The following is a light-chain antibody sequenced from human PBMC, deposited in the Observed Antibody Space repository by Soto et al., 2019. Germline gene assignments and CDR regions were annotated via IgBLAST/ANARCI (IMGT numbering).Light chain of an antibody. CDR2: DVS. J-gene: IGLJ2*01. CDR3: SSYTSSSTLYVV. CDR1: SSDVGGYDY. Sequence: QSALTQPASVSGSPGQSITISCTGTSSDVGGYDYVSWYQHHPGKAPKLMIYDVSNRPSGVSNRFSGSESGNTASLTISGLQAEDEADYYCSSYTSSSTLYVVFGGGTKLTVL. V-gene: IGLV2-14*03.